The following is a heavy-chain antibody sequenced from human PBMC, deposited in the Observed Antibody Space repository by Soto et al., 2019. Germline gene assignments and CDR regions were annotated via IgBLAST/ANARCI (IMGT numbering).Heavy chain of an antibody. J-gene: IGHJ3*02. D-gene: IGHD4-17*01. V-gene: IGHV4-39*01. CDR1: GGSISSSSYY. Sequence: SETLSLTCTVSGGSISSSSYYWGWIRQPPGKGLEWIGSIYYSGSTYYNPSLKSRVTISVDTSKNQFSLKLSSVTAADTAVYYCARLNGGRDAFDIWGQGTMVTVSS. CDR2: IYYSGST. CDR3: ARLNGGRDAFDI.